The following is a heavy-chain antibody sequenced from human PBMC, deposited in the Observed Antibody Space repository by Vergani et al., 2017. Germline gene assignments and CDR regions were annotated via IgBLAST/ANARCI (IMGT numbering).Heavy chain of an antibody. CDR2: INSDGSST. Sequence: EVQLLESGGGLVQPGGSLRLSCAASGFTFSSYWMHWVRQAPGKGLVWVSRINSDGSSTSYADSVKGRFTISRDNAKNTLYLQMNSLRAEDTAVYYCAADPQELPYGMDVWGQGTTVTVSS. CDR1: GFTFSSYW. V-gene: IGHV3-74*02. D-gene: IGHD1-7*01. CDR3: AADPQELPYGMDV. J-gene: IGHJ6*02.